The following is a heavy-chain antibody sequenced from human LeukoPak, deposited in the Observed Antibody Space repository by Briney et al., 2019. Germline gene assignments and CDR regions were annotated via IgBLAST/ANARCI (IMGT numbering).Heavy chain of an antibody. Sequence: SETLSLTCAVYGGSFSGYYWSWIRQPPGKGLEWIGEISHSGSTNYNPSLKSRVTISVDTSKNQFSLKLSSVTAADTAVYYCARGRTYYDILTGYSHSNFDYWGQGTLVTVSS. D-gene: IGHD3-9*01. J-gene: IGHJ4*02. CDR3: ARGRTYYDILTGYSHSNFDY. V-gene: IGHV4-34*01. CDR2: ISHSGST. CDR1: GGSFSGYY.